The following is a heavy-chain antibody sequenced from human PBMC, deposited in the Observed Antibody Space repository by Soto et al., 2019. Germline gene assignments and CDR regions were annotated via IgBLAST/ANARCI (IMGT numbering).Heavy chain of an antibody. V-gene: IGHV1-69*13. CDR2: IIPIFGTA. J-gene: IGHJ6*02. Sequence: ASVKVSCKASGGTFSSYAISWVRQAPGQGLEWMGGIIPIFGTANYAQKFQGRVTITADESTSTAYMELSSLRSEDTAVYYCATKLPIVVALKRPRPSYGMDVWGQGTTVTVSS. CDR1: GGTFSSYA. CDR3: ATKLPIVVALKRPRPSYGMDV. D-gene: IGHD3-22*01.